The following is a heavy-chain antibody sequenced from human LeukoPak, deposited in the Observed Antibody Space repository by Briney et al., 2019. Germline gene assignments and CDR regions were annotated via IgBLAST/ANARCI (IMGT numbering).Heavy chain of an antibody. CDR2: ISESGAST. CDR3: TRDTPFGGY. Sequence: GGSLRLSCLTSGFTFSTNAMSWVRQAPGKGLEWISGISESGASTYYADSVTGRFTISRDNSRNTLYLQMNSLRGDDTAVYYCTRDTPFGGYWGQGTLVTVSS. D-gene: IGHD3-16*01. J-gene: IGHJ4*02. CDR1: GFTFSTNA. V-gene: IGHV3-23*01.